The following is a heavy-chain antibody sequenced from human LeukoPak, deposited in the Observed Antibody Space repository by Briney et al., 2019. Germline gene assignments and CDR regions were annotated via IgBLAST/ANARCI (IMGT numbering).Heavy chain of an antibody. J-gene: IGHJ5*02. D-gene: IGHD3-10*01. CDR2: IYTSGST. V-gene: IGHV4-61*02. CDR3: ARVRGDPNGFDP. CDR1: GGSISSGSYY. Sequence: SETLSLTCTVSGGSISSGSYYWSWIRQPAGKGLEWIGRIYTSGSTNYNPSLKSRVTISVDTSKNQFSLKLSSVTAADTAVYYCARVRGDPNGFDPWGQGTLVTVSS.